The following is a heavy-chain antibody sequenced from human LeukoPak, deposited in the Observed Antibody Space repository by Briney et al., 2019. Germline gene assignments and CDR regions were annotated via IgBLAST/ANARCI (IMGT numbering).Heavy chain of an antibody. J-gene: IGHJ4*02. CDR3: AKSRSTVTTFSYFDY. D-gene: IGHD4-17*01. V-gene: IGHV3-74*01. CDR2: INSDGSST. CDR1: GFTFSSYW. Sequence: PGGSLRLSCAASGFTFSSYWMHWVRQVPGKGLVWVSRINSDGSSTSYADSVKGRFTISRDNSKNTLYLQMNSLRAEDTAVYYCAKSRSTVTTFSYFDYWGQGTLVTVSS.